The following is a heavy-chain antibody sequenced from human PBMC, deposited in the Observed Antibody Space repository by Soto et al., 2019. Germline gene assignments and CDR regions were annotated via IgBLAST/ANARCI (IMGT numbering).Heavy chain of an antibody. D-gene: IGHD6-13*01. Sequence: ASLKVTCKSSGYTFINFAISWVRQAAGQGLEWLGWMNPGSGKTGYASKFQGRVAMTRDASTGTSHLELSSLTSDDTAVYYCARMASAGTLNWFDPWGQGTLFAVSS. CDR3: ARMASAGTLNWFDP. CDR1: GYTFINFA. V-gene: IGHV1-8*02. CDR2: MNPGSGKT. J-gene: IGHJ5*02.